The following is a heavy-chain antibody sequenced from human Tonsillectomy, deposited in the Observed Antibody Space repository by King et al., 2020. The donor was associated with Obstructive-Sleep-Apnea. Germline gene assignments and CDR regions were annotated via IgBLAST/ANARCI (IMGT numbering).Heavy chain of an antibody. J-gene: IGHJ4*02. Sequence: QLQESGPGLVKPSQTLSLTCTVSGSSISSGGYYWSWIRQHPGKGLEWIGYIYYSGSTYYNPSLKSRVTISVDTSKNQFSLKLSSVTAADTAVYYCARRRGSMVRGVFIDYWGQGTLVTVSS. V-gene: IGHV4-31*03. CDR2: IYYSGST. CDR3: ARRRGSMVRGVFIDY. CDR1: GSSISSGGYY. D-gene: IGHD3-10*01.